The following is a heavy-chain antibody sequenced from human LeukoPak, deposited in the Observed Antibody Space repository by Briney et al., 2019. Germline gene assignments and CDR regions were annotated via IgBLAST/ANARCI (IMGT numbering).Heavy chain of an antibody. Sequence: SQTLSLTCTVSGGSISSGGYYWSWIRQHPGKGLEWIGYIHYSGSTYYNPSLKSRVTISVDTSKNQFSLKLSSVTAADTAVYYCARVIRNTMVRGVSSYFDYWGQGTLVTVSS. CDR2: IHYSGST. CDR3: ARVIRNTMVRGVSSYFDY. V-gene: IGHV4-31*03. D-gene: IGHD3-10*01. CDR1: GGSISSGGYY. J-gene: IGHJ4*02.